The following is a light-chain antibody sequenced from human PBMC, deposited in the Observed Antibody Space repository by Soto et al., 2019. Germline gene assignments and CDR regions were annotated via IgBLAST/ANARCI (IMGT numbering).Light chain of an antibody. J-gene: IGLJ1*01. CDR1: TRDIAGYNY. CDR2: QVT. V-gene: IGLV2-14*01. Sequence: QSALTQPASVSGSPGQSITISCTGTTRDIAGYNYISWYQQLPGKAPKLMIYQVTIRPSGISNRFSGSKSGNTASLTISGLQDEDEADYYCTSFSSSTSLYVFGTGTKLTVL. CDR3: TSFSSSTSLYV.